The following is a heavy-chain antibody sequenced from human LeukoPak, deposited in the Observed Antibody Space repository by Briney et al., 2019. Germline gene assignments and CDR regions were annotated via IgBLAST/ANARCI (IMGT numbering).Heavy chain of an antibody. V-gene: IGHV1-18*04. CDR3: ARDTECEKNPDHFDY. CDR1: GYTFTGYY. J-gene: IGHJ4*02. Sequence: GASVKVSCKATGYTFTGYYMHWVRQAPGQGLEWMGWISANNGNTKYAQKFQGRVTMTTDTSTTTAYMELRSLRSDDTAVYYCARDTECEKNPDHFDYWGQGTLVTVSS. CDR2: ISANNGNT. D-gene: IGHD1-14*01.